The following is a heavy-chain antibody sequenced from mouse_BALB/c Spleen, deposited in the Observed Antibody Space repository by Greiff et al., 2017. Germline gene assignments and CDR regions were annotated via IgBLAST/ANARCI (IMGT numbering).Heavy chain of an antibody. CDR2: IDPETGGT. D-gene: IGHD1-1*01. Sequence: VQLQQSGAELVRPGASVTLSCTASGYTFTDYEMHWVKQTPVHGLEWIGAIDPETGGTAYNQKFKGKATLTADKSSSTAYMELRSLTSEDSAVYYCTRDYYGSSYYFDYWGQGTTLTVSS. CDR3: TRDYYGSSYYFDY. CDR1: GYTFTDYE. J-gene: IGHJ2*01. V-gene: IGHV1-15*01.